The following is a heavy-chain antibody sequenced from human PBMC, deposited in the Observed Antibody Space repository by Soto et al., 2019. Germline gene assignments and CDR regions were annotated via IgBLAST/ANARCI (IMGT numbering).Heavy chain of an antibody. CDR2: IYYSGST. D-gene: IGHD3-22*01. CDR1: GGSISSFY. Sequence: SETLSLLCTVAGGSISSFYWSWIRQPPGKGLEWIGYIYYSGSTNYNPSLKSRVTISVDTSKNQFSLKLSSVTAADTAVYYRARDPNYYDSSGYYENWFDPWGQGPRSPSPQ. CDR3: ARDPNYYDSSGYYENWFDP. V-gene: IGHV4-59*01. J-gene: IGHJ5*02.